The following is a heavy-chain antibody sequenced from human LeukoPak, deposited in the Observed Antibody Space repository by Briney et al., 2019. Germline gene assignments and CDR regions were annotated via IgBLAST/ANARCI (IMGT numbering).Heavy chain of an antibody. V-gene: IGHV3-30*18. CDR2: ISYDGSNK. CDR1: GFTFSSYW. J-gene: IGHJ4*02. CDR3: AKSSIAVAGTGGPFDY. Sequence: GGSLRLSCAASGFTFSSYWMSWVRQAPGKGLEWVAVISYDGSNKYYADSVKGRFTISRDNSKNTLYLQMNSLRAEDTAVYYCAKSSIAVAGTGGPFDYWGQGTLVTVSS. D-gene: IGHD6-19*01.